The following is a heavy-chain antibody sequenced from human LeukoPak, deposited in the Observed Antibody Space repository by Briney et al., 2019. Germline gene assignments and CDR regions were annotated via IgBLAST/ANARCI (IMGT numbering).Heavy chain of an antibody. D-gene: IGHD6-19*01. Sequence: GASVTVSCKASGCTFTSYDISWVRQAPGQGLEWMGWISAYNGNTNYAQKLQGRVSMTTDTSTSTAYMELSSLRSEDTAVYYCAREPGEAVAGTSVHYYYGMDVWGQGTTVTVSS. V-gene: IGHV1-18*01. CDR1: GCTFTSYD. CDR3: AREPGEAVAGTSVHYYYGMDV. CDR2: ISAYNGNT. J-gene: IGHJ6*02.